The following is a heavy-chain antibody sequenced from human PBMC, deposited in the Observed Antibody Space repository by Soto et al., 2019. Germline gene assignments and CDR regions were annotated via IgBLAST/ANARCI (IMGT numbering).Heavy chain of an antibody. J-gene: IGHJ4*02. D-gene: IGHD6-19*01. Sequence: EVQLLESGGGLGQPGGSLRLSCAASGFTFSSYAMSWVRQAPGKGLEWVSAISGSGGSTYYADSVKGRFTISRDNSKNTLYVQMNSLRAEDTAVYYCASFTSGWEMGYFDYWGQGTLVTVSS. CDR2: ISGSGGST. CDR3: ASFTSGWEMGYFDY. CDR1: GFTFSSYA. V-gene: IGHV3-23*01.